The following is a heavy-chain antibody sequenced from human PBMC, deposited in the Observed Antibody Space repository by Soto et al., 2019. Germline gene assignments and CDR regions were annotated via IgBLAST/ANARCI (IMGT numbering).Heavy chain of an antibody. V-gene: IGHV3-48*03. J-gene: IGHJ4*02. CDR1: GFTFSSYE. CDR2: ISSGGSTI. CDR3: ARDDSGYPSYFHY. Sequence: LRLSCAASGFTFSSYEMNWVRQAPGKGLEWVSYISSGGSTIYYADSVRGRFTISRDNAKNSLYLQMNSLRAEDTAVYYCARDDSGYPSYFHYWGQGTLVTVSS. D-gene: IGHD3-16*02.